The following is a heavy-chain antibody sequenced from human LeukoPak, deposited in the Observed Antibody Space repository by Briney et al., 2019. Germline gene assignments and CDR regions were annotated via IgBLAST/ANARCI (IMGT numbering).Heavy chain of an antibody. V-gene: IGHV3-48*03. Sequence: GGSLRLSCAASRFTFSSYEMNWVRQAPGKGLEWVSYISSSGSTICYADSVKGRFTISRDNAKNSLYLQMNSLRAEDTAVYYCARAPTYYYDSSGYYSDYWGQGTLVTVSS. CDR2: ISSSGSTI. J-gene: IGHJ4*02. D-gene: IGHD3-22*01. CDR3: ARAPTYYYDSSGYYSDY. CDR1: RFTFSSYE.